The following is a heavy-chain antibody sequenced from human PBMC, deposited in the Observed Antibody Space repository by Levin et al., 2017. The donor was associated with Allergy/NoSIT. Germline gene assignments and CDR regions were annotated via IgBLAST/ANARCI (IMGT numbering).Heavy chain of an antibody. J-gene: IGHJ4*02. CDR2: FDPEDGET. CDR1: GYTLTELS. Sequence: RAAVKVSCKVSGYTLTELSMHWVRQAPGKGLEWMGGFDPEDGETIYAQKFQGRVTMTEDTSTDTAYMELSSLRSEDTAVYYCATALMVRGVMGYWGQGTLVTVSS. CDR3: ATALMVRGVMGY. D-gene: IGHD3-10*01. V-gene: IGHV1-24*01.